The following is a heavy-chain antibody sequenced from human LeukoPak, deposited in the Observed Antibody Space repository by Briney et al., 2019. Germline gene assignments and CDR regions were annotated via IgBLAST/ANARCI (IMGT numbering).Heavy chain of an antibody. Sequence: GGSLRLSCVVSGLTVSSNQMTWVRQAPGKGLEWVAVIWYDESNKYYADSVKGRFTISRDNSRNTLYLQMNSLRAEDTAVYYCARDGFSSSWYGRALDYWGQGTLVTVSS. CDR1: GLTVSSNQ. V-gene: IGHV3-33*08. D-gene: IGHD6-13*01. CDR3: ARDGFSSSWYGRALDY. CDR2: IWYDESNK. J-gene: IGHJ4*02.